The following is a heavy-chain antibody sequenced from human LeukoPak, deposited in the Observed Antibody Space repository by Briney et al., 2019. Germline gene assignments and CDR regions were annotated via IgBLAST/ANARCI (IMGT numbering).Heavy chain of an antibody. Sequence: PGGSLRLSCTASGFTFSKAWMSWVRQAPGKGLEWVGRIKRKSDGGTTDYAAPVKGRFTISRDDSKNTLYLQMNSLKTEDTAVYYCSAQERMGSKWDLLRDCWGQGTLVTVSS. V-gene: IGHV3-15*01. CDR1: GFTFSKAW. J-gene: IGHJ4*02. CDR3: SAQERMGSKWDLLRDC. D-gene: IGHD1-26*01. CDR2: IKRKSDGGTT.